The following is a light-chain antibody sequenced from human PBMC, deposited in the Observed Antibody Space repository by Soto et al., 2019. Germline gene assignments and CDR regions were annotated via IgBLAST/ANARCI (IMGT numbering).Light chain of an antibody. CDR3: QVWDVSSVHWV. CDR2: YDS. J-gene: IGLJ3*02. Sequence: SYELTQPPSVSVAPGGTARISCGGNDLGTKSVHWYRQKPGQAPVLVIYYDSDRPSGIPERLSGSKSGNTAALTISRVEVGDEADYYCQVWDVSSVHWVFGGGTQLTVL. CDR1: DLGTKS. V-gene: IGLV3-21*04.